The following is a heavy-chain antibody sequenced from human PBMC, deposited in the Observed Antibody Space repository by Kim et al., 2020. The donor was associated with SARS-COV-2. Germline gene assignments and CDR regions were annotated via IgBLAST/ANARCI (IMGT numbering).Heavy chain of an antibody. D-gene: IGHD6-13*01. CDR1: GFTFDDYA. CDR2: ISGDGGST. V-gene: IGHV3-43*02. J-gene: IGHJ6*02. CDR3: AKDQYSSSWYGRNYYYYGMDV. Sequence: GGSLRLSCAASGFTFDDYAMHWVRQAPGKGLEWVSLISGDGGSTYYADSVKGRFTISRDNSKNSLYLQMNSLRTEDTALYYCAKDQYSSSWYGRNYYYYGMDVWGQGTTVTVSS.